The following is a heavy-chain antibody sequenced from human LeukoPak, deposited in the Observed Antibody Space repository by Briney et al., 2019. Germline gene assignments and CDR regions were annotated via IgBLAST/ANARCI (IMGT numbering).Heavy chain of an antibody. CDR3: AKDYYYGSGSYYEFYFDY. J-gene: IGHJ4*02. V-gene: IGHV3-30*04. Sequence: GGSLRLSCAASGFTFSSYAMHWVRQAPGKGLEWVAVISYDGSNKYYADSVKGRFTISRDNSKNTLYLQINSLRAEDTAVYYCAKDYYYGSGSYYEFYFDYWAREPWSPSPQ. D-gene: IGHD3-10*01. CDR1: GFTFSSYA. CDR2: ISYDGSNK.